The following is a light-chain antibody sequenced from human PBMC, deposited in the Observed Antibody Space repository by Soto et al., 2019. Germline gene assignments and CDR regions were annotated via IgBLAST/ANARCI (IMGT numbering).Light chain of an antibody. CDR2: GNS. CDR1: SSNIGAGHD. J-gene: IGLJ3*02. Sequence: QSVLTQPPSVSGAPGQRVTISCTGSSSNIGAGHDVHWYQQLPGTAPKLLIYGNSNRPSGVPDRFSGSKSGTSAPLAITGLQAEDEADYYCQSYDSSLSGWVFGGGTKLTVL. CDR3: QSYDSSLSGWV. V-gene: IGLV1-40*01.